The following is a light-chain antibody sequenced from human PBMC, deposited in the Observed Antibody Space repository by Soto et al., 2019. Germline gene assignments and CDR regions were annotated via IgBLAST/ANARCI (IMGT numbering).Light chain of an antibody. J-gene: IGKJ5*01. CDR3: QQYNNWPPIT. CDR2: GAS. Sequence: EIVTTQSPATLSVSPGERATLSCRASQSVNSNLAWYQQKPGQAPRLLIYGASIRATGIPARFSGSGSGTEFTLTINSLQSENFAVYYCQQYNNWPPITFGQGTRLEIK. CDR1: QSVNSN. V-gene: IGKV3-15*01.